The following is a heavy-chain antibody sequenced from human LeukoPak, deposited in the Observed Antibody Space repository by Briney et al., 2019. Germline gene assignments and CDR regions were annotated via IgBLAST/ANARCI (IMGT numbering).Heavy chain of an antibody. D-gene: IGHD3-22*01. V-gene: IGHV1-69*05. CDR3: ASHPYYDSSGYYLPRGYFDY. CDR2: IIPIFGTA. CDR1: GGTFSSYA. Sequence: AASVKVSCKASGGTFSSYAISWVRQAPGQGLEWMGGIIPIFGTANYAQKFQGRVTITTDESTSTAYMELSSLRSEDTAVYYCASHPYYDSSGYYLPRGYFDYWGQGTLVTVSS. J-gene: IGHJ4*02.